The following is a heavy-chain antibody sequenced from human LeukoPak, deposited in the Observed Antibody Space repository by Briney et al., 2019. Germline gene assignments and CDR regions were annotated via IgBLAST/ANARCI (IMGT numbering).Heavy chain of an antibody. Sequence: PSETLSLTCTVSGDSITSYYWGWTRQPPGKALEWIGYIFFSGSTNYNPSLKCRVTISVDTSKNQFSLKLRSVTAADTAVYYCARGGGAPYYGMDVWGRGTTVTVSS. J-gene: IGHJ6*02. CDR3: ARGGGAPYYGMDV. CDR1: GDSITSYY. CDR2: IFFSGST. D-gene: IGHD3-16*01. V-gene: IGHV4-59*12.